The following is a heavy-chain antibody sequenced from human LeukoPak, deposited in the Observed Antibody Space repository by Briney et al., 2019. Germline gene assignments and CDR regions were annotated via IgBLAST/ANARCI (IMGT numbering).Heavy chain of an antibody. D-gene: IGHD3-10*01. CDR1: GFTFSGNG. Sequence: GGSLRLSCAASGFTFSGNGMHWVRQAPGKGLEWVAVIWYDGSNKYYADSVEGRFTISRDNSKNTLYLQMNSLRAKDTALYYSATFGVYGFRIDYWGQGTLVTVSA. J-gene: IGHJ4*02. CDR2: IWYDGSNK. CDR3: ATFGVYGFRIDY. V-gene: IGHV3-33*01.